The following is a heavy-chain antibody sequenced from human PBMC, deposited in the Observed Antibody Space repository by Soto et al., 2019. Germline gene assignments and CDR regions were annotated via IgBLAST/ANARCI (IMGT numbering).Heavy chain of an antibody. J-gene: IGHJ2*01. CDR3: AKDGSYGNRYFDL. CDR2: ISGSGGST. CDR1: GFTFSSYA. V-gene: IGHV3-23*01. D-gene: IGHD5-18*01. Sequence: EVQLLESGGGLVQPGGSLRLSCAASGFTFSSYAMSWVRQAPGKGLEWVSAISGSGGSTYYADSVKGRFTISRDNSKNTLYRQMNSLRAEDTAVYYCAKDGSYGNRYFDLWGRGTLVTVSS.